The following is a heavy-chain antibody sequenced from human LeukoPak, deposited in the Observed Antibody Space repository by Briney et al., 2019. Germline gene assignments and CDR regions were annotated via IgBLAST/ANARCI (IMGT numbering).Heavy chain of an antibody. CDR2: IYSGGST. CDR1: GFTVSSNY. D-gene: IGHD1-26*01. V-gene: IGHV3-66*01. CDR3: ARDLRIVGATPLGY. Sequence: GGSLRLSCAASGFTVSSNYMSWVRQAPGKGLEWVSVIYSGGSTYYADSVKGRFTISRDNSKNTLYLQMNSLRAEDTAVYYCARDLRIVGATPLGYWGQGTLVTVSS. J-gene: IGHJ4*02.